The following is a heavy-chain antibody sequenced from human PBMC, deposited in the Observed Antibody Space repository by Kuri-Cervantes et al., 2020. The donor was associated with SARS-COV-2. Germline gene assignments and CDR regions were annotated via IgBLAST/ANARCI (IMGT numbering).Heavy chain of an antibody. Sequence: ASVKVSCKASGYTFSDYYMYWVRQAPGQGLEWMGWINPNSGGTNYAQKFQGWVTMTRDTSSTGYMERSSLRSDDTAVYYCARGMVRGLIQSYYYGMDVWGQGTTVTVSS. CDR2: INPNSGGT. D-gene: IGHD3-10*01. CDR3: ARGMVRGLIQSYYYGMDV. V-gene: IGHV1-2*04. J-gene: IGHJ6*02. CDR1: GYTFSDYY.